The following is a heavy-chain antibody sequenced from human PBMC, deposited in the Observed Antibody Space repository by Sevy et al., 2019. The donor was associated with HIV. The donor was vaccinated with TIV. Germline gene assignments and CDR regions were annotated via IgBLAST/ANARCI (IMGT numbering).Heavy chain of an antibody. Sequence: GGSLRLSCAASGFPFSSYAMDWVRQAPGKGLEWVSGISGSGGSGDKTNYADSVKGRFTISRDDSKNSLYLQLNSLRAEDTAIYYCARKYDSSGYFDYWGQGTLVTVS. CDR2: ISGSGGSGDKT. CDR3: ARKYDSSGYFDY. J-gene: IGHJ4*02. D-gene: IGHD3-22*01. CDR1: GFPFSSYA. V-gene: IGHV3-23*01.